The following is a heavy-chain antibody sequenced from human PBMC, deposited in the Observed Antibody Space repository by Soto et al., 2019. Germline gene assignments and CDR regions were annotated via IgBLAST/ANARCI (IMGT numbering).Heavy chain of an antibody. D-gene: IGHD6-19*01. CDR1: GFTFSSYA. CDR3: ARVKGGVAVAGYYYYYGMDV. V-gene: IGHV3-30-3*01. J-gene: IGHJ6*02. Sequence: QVQLVESGGGVVQPGRSLRLSCAASGFTFSSYAMHWVRQAPGKGLEWVAVISYDGSNKYYADSVKGRFTISRDNSKNTLYLQMNSLRAEETAVYYCARVKGGVAVAGYYYYYGMDVWGQGTTVTVSS. CDR2: ISYDGSNK.